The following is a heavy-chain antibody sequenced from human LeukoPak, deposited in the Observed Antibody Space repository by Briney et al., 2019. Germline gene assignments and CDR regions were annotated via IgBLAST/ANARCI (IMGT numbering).Heavy chain of an antibody. CDR2: ISNSGST. D-gene: IGHD2-2*01. CDR1: GGSISSYY. Sequence: SETLSLTCTVSGGSISSYYWSWIRQPPGKGLEWIAYISNSGSTKYNPSLNSRVTISVDTSKNQISLKLTSVTAADTAVYYCARRRGYCTSSGCYGFDRWGQGTLVTVSS. J-gene: IGHJ5*02. V-gene: IGHV4-59*08. CDR3: ARRRGYCTSSGCYGFDR.